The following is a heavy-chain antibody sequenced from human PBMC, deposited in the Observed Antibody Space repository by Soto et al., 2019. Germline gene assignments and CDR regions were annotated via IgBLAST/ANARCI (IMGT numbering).Heavy chain of an antibody. CDR1: GFTFSSYG. CDR2: ISYDGSNK. CDR3: AKNLYDFWSGHEATYYYGMDV. Sequence: QVQLVESGGGVVQPGRSLRLSCAASGFTFSSYGMHWVRQAPGKGLEWVAVISYDGSNKYYADSVKGRFTIFRDNSKNSLYLQMNSLRAEDTAVYYCAKNLYDFWSGHEATYYYGMDVWGQGTTVTVSS. D-gene: IGHD3-3*01. V-gene: IGHV3-30*18. J-gene: IGHJ6*02.